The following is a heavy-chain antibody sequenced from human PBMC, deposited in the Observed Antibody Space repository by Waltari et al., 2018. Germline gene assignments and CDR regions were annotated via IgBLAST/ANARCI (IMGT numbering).Heavy chain of an antibody. D-gene: IGHD1-26*01. CDR2: MNPKSGNI. J-gene: IGHJ6*02. CDR1: GDPLTNSG. CDR3: AAEKWERQGGYYYFGMDV. V-gene: IGHV1-8*01. Sequence: QVQRVQSGAEVKKPGASVKVSCTAPGDPLTNSGPNWVGQAPGKGLEWMGWMNPKSGNIGYAKKFLGRVTTTMDISINTAYMELSRLTSEDTAVYYCAAEKWERQGGYYYFGMDVWGQGTTVTVSS.